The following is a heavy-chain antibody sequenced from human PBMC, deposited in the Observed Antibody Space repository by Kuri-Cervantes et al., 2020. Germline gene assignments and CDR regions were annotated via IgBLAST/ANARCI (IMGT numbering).Heavy chain of an antibody. D-gene: IGHD2-2*01. CDR3: ARGRKGYCSSTSCSRVPPSYMDV. CDR2: IDHSGST. CDR1: GGSFSGYY. J-gene: IGHJ6*03. Sequence: SETLSLTCTVYGGSFSGYYWSWIRHFPEKGLEWIGAIDHSGSTNYDPSLKSRVTISVDTSKNQFSLKLSSVTAADTAVYYCARGRKGYCSSTSCSRVPPSYMDVWGKGTTVTVSS. V-gene: IGHV4-34*01.